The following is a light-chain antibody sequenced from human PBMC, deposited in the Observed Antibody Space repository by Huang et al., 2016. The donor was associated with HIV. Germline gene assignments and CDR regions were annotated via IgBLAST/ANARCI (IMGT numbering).Light chain of an antibody. Sequence: DIVMTQSPDSLTVSLGERATIKCSSSQSVLYSSNSKNYLAWFQQKPGRAPRLLSCCASARESGVPDRCSGSGSGTDFTLTIDRLEAEDAAIYYCQQYYRLPQTFGQGTRVEIK. CDR2: CAS. V-gene: IGKV4-1*01. CDR3: QQYYRLPQT. CDR1: QSVLYSSNSKNY. J-gene: IGKJ1*01.